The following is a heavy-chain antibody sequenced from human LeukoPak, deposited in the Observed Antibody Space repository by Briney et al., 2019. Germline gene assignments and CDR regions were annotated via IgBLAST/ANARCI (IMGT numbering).Heavy chain of an antibody. CDR1: GITFSNYA. J-gene: IGHJ4*02. D-gene: IGHD5-18*01. Sequence: GGSLRLSCVASGITFSNYAVSWVRQAPEKGLDWVSVISGSAHKIRYADSVKGRFTISRDNSENIVYLQMNNLRVEDTAVYYCAGRPTGYSSGYIHWGQGTPVTVSS. CDR3: AGRPTGYSSGYIH. V-gene: IGHV3-23*01. CDR2: ISGSAHKI.